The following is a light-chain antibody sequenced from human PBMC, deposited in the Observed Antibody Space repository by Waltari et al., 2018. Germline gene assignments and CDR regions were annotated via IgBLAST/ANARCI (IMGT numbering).Light chain of an antibody. CDR2: GAS. J-gene: IGKJ4*01. CDR3: QQSYTTPLT. Sequence: DIQMTQSPSSLSASVGDRVTITCRASQNINNYLNWYQQKPRKAPKLLIYGASNLQSGVPSRFSGSGSGADFTLTISSLQPGDFATYHCQQSYTTPLTFGGGTKVEIK. CDR1: QNINNY. V-gene: IGKV1-39*01.